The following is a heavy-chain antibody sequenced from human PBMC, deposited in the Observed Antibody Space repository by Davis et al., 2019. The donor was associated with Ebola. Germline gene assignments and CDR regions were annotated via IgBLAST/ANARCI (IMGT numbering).Heavy chain of an antibody. D-gene: IGHD2-2*01. CDR1: GFTFNKYA. CDR3: AKDLDIVVVPAANYFDY. J-gene: IGHJ4*02. Sequence: GESLKISCAASGFTFNKYALHWVRQAPGKGLEWVAVISYDGSNKYYADSVKGRFTISRDNSKNTLYLQMNSLRAEDTAVYYCAKDLDIVVVPAANYFDYWGQGTLVTVSS. CDR2: ISYDGSNK. V-gene: IGHV3-30*04.